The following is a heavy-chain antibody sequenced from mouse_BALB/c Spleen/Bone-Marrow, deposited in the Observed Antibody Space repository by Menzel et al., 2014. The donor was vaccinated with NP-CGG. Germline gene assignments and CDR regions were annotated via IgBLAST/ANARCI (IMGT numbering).Heavy chain of an antibody. CDR1: GYSFTGYA. J-gene: IGHJ2*01. Sequence: VQLQQSGPELVKPGASMKISCKASGYSFTGYAMNWVKQSHGKTLEWIGLINPHNVGTSYNQKFKGKATLTVDKSSSTAYMELLSLTSEDSAVYYCARGGYYEALSYWGQGTTLTVSS. V-gene: IGHV1-26*01. CDR3: ARGGYYEALSY. CDR2: INPHNVGT. D-gene: IGHD1-1*01.